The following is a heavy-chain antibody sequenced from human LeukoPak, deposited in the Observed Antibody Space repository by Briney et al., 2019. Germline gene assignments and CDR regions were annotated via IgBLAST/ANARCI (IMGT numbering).Heavy chain of an antibody. V-gene: IGHV4-38-2*01. J-gene: IGHJ4*02. CDR3: ARQSRYYDSSGYYYFDY. CDR1: GYSISSGYY. Sequence: PSETLSLTCAVSGYSISSGYYWGWIRQPPGKGLEWIGSIYHSGSTYYNPSLKSRVTISVDTSKNQFSLKLSSVTAADTAVYYCARQSRYYDSSGYYYFDYWGQGTLVTVSS. CDR2: IYHSGST. D-gene: IGHD3-22*01.